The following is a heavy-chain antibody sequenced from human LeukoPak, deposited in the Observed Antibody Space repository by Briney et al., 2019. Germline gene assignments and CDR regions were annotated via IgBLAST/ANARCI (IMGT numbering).Heavy chain of an antibody. V-gene: IGHV3-30-3*01. Sequence: GGSLRLSCAASGFTFSSYAMHWVRQAPGKGLEWVALISYDGSNKYYADSVKGRFTISRDNSKNTLYLQMNSLRAEDTAVYYCASSTQISKYADYWGQRALVTVSS. D-gene: IGHD2-2*01. CDR1: GFTFSSYA. CDR3: ASSTQISKYADY. J-gene: IGHJ4*02. CDR2: ISYDGSNK.